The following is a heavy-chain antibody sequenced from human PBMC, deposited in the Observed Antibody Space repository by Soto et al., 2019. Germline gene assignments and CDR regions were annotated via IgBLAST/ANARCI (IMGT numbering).Heavy chain of an antibody. CDR2: ISYDGSNK. CDR1: GFTFSSYA. Sequence: GGSLRLSCAASGFTFSSYAMHWVRQAPGKGLECVAVISYDGSNKYYADSVKGRFTISRDNSKNTLYLQMNSLRAEDTAVYYCARGSSSWDFDYWGQGTLVTVSS. J-gene: IGHJ4*02. D-gene: IGHD6-13*01. V-gene: IGHV3-30*04. CDR3: ARGSSSWDFDY.